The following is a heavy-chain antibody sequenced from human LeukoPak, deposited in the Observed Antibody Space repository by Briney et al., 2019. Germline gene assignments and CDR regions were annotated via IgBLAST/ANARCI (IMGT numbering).Heavy chain of an antibody. CDR2: ISSSSSYI. CDR3: ARAGVVVVAATTY. J-gene: IGHJ4*02. V-gene: IGHV3-21*04. Sequence: GGSLRLSCAASGFTFSSYSMNWVRQAPGKGLEWVSSISSSSSYIYYADSVKGRFTISRDNAKNSLYLQMNSLRAEDTAVYYCARAGVVVVAATTYWGQGTLVTVSS. CDR1: GFTFSSYS. D-gene: IGHD2-15*01.